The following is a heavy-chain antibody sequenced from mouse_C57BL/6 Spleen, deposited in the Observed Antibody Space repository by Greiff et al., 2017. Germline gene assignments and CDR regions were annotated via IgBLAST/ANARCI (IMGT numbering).Heavy chain of an antibody. CDR1: GYAFSSSW. Sequence: QVQLQQSGPELVKPGASVKISCKASGYAFSSSWMNWVKQRPGKGLEWIGRIYPGDGDTNYNGKFKGKATLTADKSSSTAYMQLSRLTSEDSAVYFCARWPNYVYYFDYWGQGTTLTVSS. CDR3: ARWPNYVYYFDY. V-gene: IGHV1-82*01. D-gene: IGHD2-1*01. J-gene: IGHJ2*01. CDR2: IYPGDGDT.